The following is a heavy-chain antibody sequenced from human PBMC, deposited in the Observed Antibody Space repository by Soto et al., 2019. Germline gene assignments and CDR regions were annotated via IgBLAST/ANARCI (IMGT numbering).Heavy chain of an antibody. CDR3: ARKVSWWVGTFD. J-gene: IGHJ4*02. V-gene: IGHV4-39*01. D-gene: IGHD2-15*01. CDR2: IHYSETT. CDR1: GVSMSNNNDY. Sequence: QPQLQESGPGLVKPSETLSLTCSVSGVSMSNNNDYWGWISQPPGKGLEWIGSIHYSETTKYNPSLKNRVSISVDTSKKQFSLRLSSVTAAATAVYCCARKVSWWVGTFDWGQGTLVNVSS.